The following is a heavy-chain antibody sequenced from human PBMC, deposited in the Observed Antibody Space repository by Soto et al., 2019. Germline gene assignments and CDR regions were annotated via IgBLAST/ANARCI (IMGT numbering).Heavy chain of an antibody. D-gene: IGHD6-13*01. Sequence: QVQLVQSEGGVVQPGRSLRLSCAASGFDFNTYGLHWVRQAPGKGLEWVAGISFDGGNQYYADSVKGRFTISRDKSNNTLYLQMNSLGAEDTATYYCAKDSSVTAAGSGGWFDPWGQGTLVIVSS. CDR2: ISFDGGNQ. V-gene: IGHV3-30*18. CDR1: GFDFNTYG. J-gene: IGHJ5*02. CDR3: AKDSSVTAAGSGGWFDP.